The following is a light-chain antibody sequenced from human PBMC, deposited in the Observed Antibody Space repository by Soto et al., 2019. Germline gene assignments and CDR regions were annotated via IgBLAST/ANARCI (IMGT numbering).Light chain of an antibody. CDR1: QGIRSD. CDR3: LQHNTYPWT. V-gene: IGKV1-6*02. CDR2: SAS. J-gene: IGKJ1*01. Sequence: AIQMTQSPSSLSAFVGDRVTVSCRASQGIRSDLGWYQQKPGQAPKLLIYSASNLQSGVPSRFSGSGSGTDFTLTISSLQPEDFATYYCLQHNTYPWTFGQGTKVDFK.